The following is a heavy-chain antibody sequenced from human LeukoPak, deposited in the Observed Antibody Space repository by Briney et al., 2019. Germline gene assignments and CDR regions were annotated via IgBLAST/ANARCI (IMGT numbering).Heavy chain of an antibody. CDR3: AKDSGYSSGWSPYYFDY. J-gene: IGHJ4*02. CDR1: GFTFSSYG. Sequence: PGRSLRLSCAASGFTFSSYGMHWVRQAPGKGLEWVAVIWYDGSNKYYADSVKGRFTISRDNSKNTLYLQMNSLRAEDTAVYYCAKDSGYSSGWSPYYFDYWGQGTLVTVSS. D-gene: IGHD6-19*01. V-gene: IGHV3-33*06. CDR2: IWYDGSNK.